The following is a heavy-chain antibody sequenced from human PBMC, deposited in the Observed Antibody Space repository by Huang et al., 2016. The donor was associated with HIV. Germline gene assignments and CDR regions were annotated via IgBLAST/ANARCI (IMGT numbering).Heavy chain of an antibody. Sequence: QVQLVQSGPEVSKPGASVKVSCKASGYTFISYGINWVRQAPGQGREWMGWISVSNGNTNDAQKFQGRVTITADKSTSTVYLDLRSLRSDDTALYYCARGSIALPKWFDPWGQGTLVTVSS. V-gene: IGHV1-18*04. CDR3: ARGSIALPKWFDP. CDR1: GYTFISYG. J-gene: IGHJ5*02. CDR2: ISVSNGNT. D-gene: IGHD6-6*01.